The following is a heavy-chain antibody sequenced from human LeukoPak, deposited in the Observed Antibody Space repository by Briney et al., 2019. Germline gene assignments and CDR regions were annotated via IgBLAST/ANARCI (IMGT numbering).Heavy chain of an antibody. J-gene: IGHJ6*02. V-gene: IGHV3-74*01. CDR3: ARRGDYYYYYGMDV. Sequence: GGSLRLSCAASGFTFSSYWMHWVRQAPGKGLVWVPRINSDGSSTSYADSVKGRFTISRDNAKNTLYPQMNSLRAEDTAVYYCARRGDYYYYYGMDVWGQGTTVTVSS. CDR1: GFTFSSYW. CDR2: INSDGSST. D-gene: IGHD2-21*02.